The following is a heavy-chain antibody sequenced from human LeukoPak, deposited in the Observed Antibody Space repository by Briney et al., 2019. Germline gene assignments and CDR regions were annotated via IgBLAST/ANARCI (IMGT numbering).Heavy chain of an antibody. CDR2: IYSGGNT. CDR3: ARDGITMVRGVDYYYYYMDV. D-gene: IGHD3-10*01. J-gene: IGHJ6*03. CDR1: GFSVSSNY. V-gene: IGHV3-53*01. Sequence: QSGGSLRLSCAASGFSVSSNYMNWVRQAPGKGLEWVSVIYSGGNTYYADSVKGRFTISRDNAKNSLYLQMNSLRAEDTALYYCARDGITMVRGVDYYYYYMDVWGKGTTVTVSS.